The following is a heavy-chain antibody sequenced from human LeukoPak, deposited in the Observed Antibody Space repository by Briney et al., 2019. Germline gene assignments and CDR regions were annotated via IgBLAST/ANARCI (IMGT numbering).Heavy chain of an antibody. CDR2: INSDGSTT. D-gene: IGHD3-22*01. CDR3: AKGDYYYDSSGYPFDY. V-gene: IGHV3-74*01. Sequence: GGSLRLSCAASGFTFSTYWMHWVRQSPGKGLVWVSRINSDGSTTNYADSVKGRFTISRDNSKNTLYLQMNSLRAEDTAVYYCAKGDYYYDSSGYPFDYWGQGTLVTVSS. CDR1: GFTFSTYW. J-gene: IGHJ4*02.